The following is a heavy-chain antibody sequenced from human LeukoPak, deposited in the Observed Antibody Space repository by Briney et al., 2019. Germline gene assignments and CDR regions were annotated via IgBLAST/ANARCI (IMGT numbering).Heavy chain of an antibody. Sequence: ASVKVSCKASGYSFTGYGINWVRQAPGQGLEWMGWISNDNGITNYAQQFQGRVTMDTETYTSTAYMEPRSLRSDDTAVYYCARGGFDYYGSGRAFDFWGQGTLVTVSS. D-gene: IGHD3-10*01. CDR3: ARGGFDYYGSGRAFDF. J-gene: IGHJ4*02. V-gene: IGHV1-18*01. CDR1: GYSFTGYG. CDR2: ISNDNGIT.